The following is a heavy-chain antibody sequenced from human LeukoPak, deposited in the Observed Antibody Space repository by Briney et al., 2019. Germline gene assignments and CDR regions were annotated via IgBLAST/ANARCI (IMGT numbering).Heavy chain of an antibody. Sequence: GSLRLSRAASGFTFSSYGMHWVRQAPGKGLEWVAVISYDGSNKYYADSVKGRFTISRDNSKNTLYLQVNSLRAEDTAVYYCVFEGRADAFDIWGQGTMVTVSS. CDR2: ISYDGSNK. CDR1: GFTFSSYG. J-gene: IGHJ3*02. V-gene: IGHV3-30*03. D-gene: IGHD3-10*01. CDR3: VFEGRADAFDI.